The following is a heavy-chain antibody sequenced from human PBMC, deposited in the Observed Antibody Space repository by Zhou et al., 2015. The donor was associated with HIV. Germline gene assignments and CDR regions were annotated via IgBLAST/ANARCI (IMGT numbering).Heavy chain of an antibody. CDR2: IIPIFGTA. Sequence: SSYAISWVRQAPGQGLEWMGGIIPIFGTANYAQKFQGRVTITADESTSTAYMELSSLRSEDTAVYYCAREGYYYGSGSYYNRSDYWGQGTLVTVSS. CDR1: SSYA. J-gene: IGHJ4*02. V-gene: IGHV1-69*01. CDR3: AREGYYYGSGSYYNRSDY. D-gene: IGHD3-10*01.